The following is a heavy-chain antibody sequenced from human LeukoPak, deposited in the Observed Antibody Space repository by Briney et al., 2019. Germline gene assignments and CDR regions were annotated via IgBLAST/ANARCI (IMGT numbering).Heavy chain of an antibody. D-gene: IGHD6-19*01. Sequence: PSETLSLTCSVSGGPMRSYYCSWIRQPPGKELEWIGYIYTSGNTNYNPSLKSRVTISVDTSKSQFSLKLSSVTAADTAVYYCARGSGPYYFDYWGQGTLVTVSS. V-gene: IGHV4-4*09. CDR1: GGPMRSYY. CDR3: ARGSGPYYFDY. J-gene: IGHJ4*02. CDR2: IYTSGNT.